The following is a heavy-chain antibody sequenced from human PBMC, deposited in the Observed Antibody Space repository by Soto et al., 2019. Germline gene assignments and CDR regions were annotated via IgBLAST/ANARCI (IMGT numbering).Heavy chain of an antibody. D-gene: IGHD3-10*01. Sequence: QVQVQESGPGLVKPSQTLSLKCSVSGGSIGSRDYYWSWIRQHPEKGLEWIGSIYYNGNTDYNPSLRGRPTMSLDTSMNEFSLKLTSVTAADTAGYYCAREKGGAALKGSGMDVWGQGTTVTVS. V-gene: IGHV4-31*02. CDR2: IYYNGNT. CDR1: GGSIGSRDYY. CDR3: AREKGGAALKGSGMDV. J-gene: IGHJ6*02.